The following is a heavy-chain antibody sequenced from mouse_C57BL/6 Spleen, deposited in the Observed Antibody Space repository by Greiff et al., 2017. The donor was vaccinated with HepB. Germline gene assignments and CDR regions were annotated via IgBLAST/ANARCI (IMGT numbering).Heavy chain of an antibody. CDR1: GFTFSSYT. J-gene: IGHJ3*01. Sequence: EVQGVESGGGLVKPGGSLKLSCAASGFTFSSYTMSWVRQTPEKRLEWVATISGGGGNTYYPDSVKGRFTISRDNAKNTLYLQMSSLRSEDTALYYWASLYYYGSSPAWFAYWGQGTLVTVSA. CDR2: ISGGGGNT. D-gene: IGHD1-1*01. CDR3: ASLYYYGSSPAWFAY. V-gene: IGHV5-9*01.